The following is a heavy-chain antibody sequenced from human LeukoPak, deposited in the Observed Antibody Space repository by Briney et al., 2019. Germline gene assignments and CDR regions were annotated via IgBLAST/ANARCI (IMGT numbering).Heavy chain of an antibody. CDR3: ARRGTSWYDWFDS. J-gene: IGHJ5*01. D-gene: IGHD6-13*01. V-gene: IGHV4-59*08. Sequence: PSETLSLTCTVSGGSISGYYWSWIRQPPGKGLEWIGYIYINGTTNYNPSLKRRVTISVDTSKNHFSLKLTSVTAADTAVYYCARRGTSWYDWFDSWGPGTLVTVSS. CDR1: GGSISGYY. CDR2: IYINGTT.